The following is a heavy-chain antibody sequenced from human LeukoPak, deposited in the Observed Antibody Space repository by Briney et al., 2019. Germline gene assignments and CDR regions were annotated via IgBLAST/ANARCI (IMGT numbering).Heavy chain of an antibody. CDR2: MNPNSGNT. Sequence: ASVKVSCKASGYTFTSYDINWVRQAPGQGLEWMGWMNPNSGNTGYAQKVQGRFSLARNAFIRTAYMELRSLGSEDMSVYYCVRGGPAPSWGQGNLVTVSS. J-gene: IGHJ4*02. V-gene: IGHV1-8*01. CDR3: VRGGPAPS. CDR1: GYTFTSYD.